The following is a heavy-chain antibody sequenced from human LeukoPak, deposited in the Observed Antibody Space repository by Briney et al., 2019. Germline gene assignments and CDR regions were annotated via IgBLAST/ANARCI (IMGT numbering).Heavy chain of an antibody. D-gene: IGHD5-12*01. CDR3: ARLPRYGGYDPFDY. Sequence: SETLSLTCTVSGDSIDSYYWSWIRQPPGKGLEWIGYIYYRGTTSYNPFLKSRVTISVDTSKNQFSLKLNSVTAADTAVYYCARLPRYGGYDPFDYWGKGILVVVPS. V-gene: IGHV4-59*12. CDR1: GDSIDSYY. CDR2: IYYRGTT. J-gene: IGHJ4*02.